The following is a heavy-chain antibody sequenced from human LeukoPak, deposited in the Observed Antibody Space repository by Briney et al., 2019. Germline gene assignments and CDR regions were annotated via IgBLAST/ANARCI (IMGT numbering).Heavy chain of an antibody. J-gene: IGHJ4*02. CDR1: GFIFSLYG. Sequence: GGSLRLSCAASGFIFSLYGMHWVRQAPGKGLEWEALISNDGSKTYYADSVKGRFTISRDNSKNTVYLQVSSLRADDTAVYYCAKDSSGANFFGDFDYWGQGTLVTVSS. D-gene: IGHD3-10*01. CDR3: AKDSSGANFFGDFDY. CDR2: ISNDGSKT. V-gene: IGHV3-33*06.